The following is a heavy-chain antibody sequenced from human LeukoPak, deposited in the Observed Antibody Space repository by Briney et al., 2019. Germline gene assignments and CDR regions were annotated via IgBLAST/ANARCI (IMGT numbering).Heavy chain of an antibody. CDR1: GGSISSSTYY. V-gene: IGHV4-39*07. CDR2: IYYTGIT. D-gene: IGHD2-15*01. CDR3: VSLTPFYCSGGTCYPQNYYMDV. J-gene: IGHJ6*03. Sequence: SETLSLTCNVSGGSISSSTYYWGWIRQPPGKGLEWIGGIYYTGITHYNPSLKSRITISLDTPKNQFSLKVTSVTAADTAVYYCVSLTPFYCSGGTCYPQNYYMDVWGKGTTVTVSS.